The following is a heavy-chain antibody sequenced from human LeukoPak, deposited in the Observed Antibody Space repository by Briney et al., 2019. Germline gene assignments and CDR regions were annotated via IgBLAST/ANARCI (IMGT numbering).Heavy chain of an antibody. V-gene: IGHV3-48*02. CDR3: AREADYVWGSYRYTDY. D-gene: IGHD3-16*02. CDR1: GFTFSSYS. CDR2: ISSSSSTI. Sequence: GGSLRLSCAASGFTFSSYSMNWVRQAPGKGLEWVSYISSSSSTIYYADSVKGRFTISRDNAKNSLYLQMNSLRDEDTAVYYCAREADYVWGSYRYTDYWGQGTLVTVSS. J-gene: IGHJ4*02.